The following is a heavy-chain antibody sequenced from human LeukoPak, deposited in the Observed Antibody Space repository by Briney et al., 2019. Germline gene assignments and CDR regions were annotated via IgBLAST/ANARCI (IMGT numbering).Heavy chain of an antibody. CDR1: GGSFSGYY. CDR2: INHSGST. Sequence: TSETLSLTCAVYGGSFSGYYWSWIRQPPGKGLEWIGEINHSGSTNYNPSLKSRVTISVDTSKNQFSLKLSSVTAADTAVYYCARHAVTTLDYWGQGTLVTVSS. CDR3: ARHAVTTLDY. D-gene: IGHD4-17*01. J-gene: IGHJ4*02. V-gene: IGHV4-34*01.